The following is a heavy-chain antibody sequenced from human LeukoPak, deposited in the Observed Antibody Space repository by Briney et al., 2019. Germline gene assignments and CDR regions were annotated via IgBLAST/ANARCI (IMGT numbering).Heavy chain of an antibody. CDR3: ASDIVVVPAPEDAFDI. V-gene: IGHV3-7*01. J-gene: IGHJ3*02. Sequence: PGGSLRLSCAASGFTFSSYWMSWDRKAPGKGLEWVANIKQDGSEKYYVDSVKGRFTISRDNAKNSLYLQMNSLRAEDTAVYYCASDIVVVPAPEDAFDIWGQGTMVTVSS. CDR2: IKQDGSEK. CDR1: GFTFSSYW. D-gene: IGHD2-2*01.